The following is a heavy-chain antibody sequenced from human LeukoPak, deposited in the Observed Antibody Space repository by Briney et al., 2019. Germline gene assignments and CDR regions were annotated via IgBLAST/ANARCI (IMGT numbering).Heavy chain of an antibody. Sequence: SETLSLTCTVSGGSISSYYWSWIRQPPGKGLEWIGYIYTSGSTNYNPSLKSRVTISVDTSKNQFSLKLSSVTAADTAVYYCARRPYCSGGSCYGYYFDYWGQGTLVTVSS. CDR3: ARRPYCSGGSCYGYYFDY. D-gene: IGHD2-15*01. CDR1: GGSISSYY. J-gene: IGHJ4*02. V-gene: IGHV4-4*09. CDR2: IYTSGST.